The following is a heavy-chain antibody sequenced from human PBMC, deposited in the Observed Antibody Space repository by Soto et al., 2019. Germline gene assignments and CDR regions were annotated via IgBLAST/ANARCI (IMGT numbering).Heavy chain of an antibody. CDR1: EFTFNTYW. Sequence: EVQLVESGGGLVQPGGSLRLSCVASEFTFNTYWMNWVRQAPGRGLEWVANIKDDGSEKNYVESVKGRFNISRDNAKNSLYLQMNSLRGEDTAVYFCARDWGTPGRGSAVGYYYHYGMDVWGQGTTVTVSS. CDR3: ARDWGTPGRGSAVGYYYHYGMDV. CDR2: IKDDGSEK. J-gene: IGHJ6*02. D-gene: IGHD6-19*01. V-gene: IGHV3-7*05.